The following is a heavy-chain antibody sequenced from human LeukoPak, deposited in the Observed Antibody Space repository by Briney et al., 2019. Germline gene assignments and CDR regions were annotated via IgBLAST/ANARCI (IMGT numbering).Heavy chain of an antibody. J-gene: IGHJ3*02. V-gene: IGHV1-8*03. Sequence: ASVKVSCKASGYTFTSYDINWVRQATGQGLEWMGWMNPNSGNTGYAQKFQGRVTITRNTSISTAYMELSSLRSEDTAVYYCARGSSGWPYQDAFDIWGQGTMVTVSS. CDR2: MNPNSGNT. CDR1: GYTFTSYD. D-gene: IGHD6-19*01. CDR3: ARGSSGWPYQDAFDI.